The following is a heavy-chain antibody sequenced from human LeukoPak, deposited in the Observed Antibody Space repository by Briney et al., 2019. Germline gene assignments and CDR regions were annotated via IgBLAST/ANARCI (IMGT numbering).Heavy chain of an antibody. CDR3: TKLSDCGADCYDRPHWFDP. J-gene: IGHJ5*02. CDR1: GGSMTGYY. V-gene: IGHV4-59*08. CDR2: VHSSGGT. D-gene: IGHD2-21*02. Sequence: SETLSLTCTVSGGSMTGYYWAWVRQPPGKRREGGGYVHSSGGTKYSTYLKRRVTVSIEMSKKQSSLKLRQVTAADSAAYYCTKLSDCGADCYDRPHWFDPWGQGSLVTVSS.